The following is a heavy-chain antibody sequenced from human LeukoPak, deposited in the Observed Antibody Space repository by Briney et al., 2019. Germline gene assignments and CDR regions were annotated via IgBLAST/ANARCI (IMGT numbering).Heavy chain of an antibody. D-gene: IGHD6-6*01. CDR3: ASLKIAARPEISWFDP. Sequence: GGSLRLSCAASGFTFSSYTMNWVRQTPAKGLEWVSSITSSSSYIYYVDSVKGRFSLSRDNAKNSLYLQVNSLRAEDTAVYYCASLKIAARPEISWFDPWGQGTLVTVSS. V-gene: IGHV3-21*01. CDR2: ITSSSSYI. CDR1: GFTFSSYT. J-gene: IGHJ5*02.